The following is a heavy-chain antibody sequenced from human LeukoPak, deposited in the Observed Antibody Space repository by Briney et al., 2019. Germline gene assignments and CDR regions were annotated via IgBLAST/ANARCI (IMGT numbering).Heavy chain of an antibody. D-gene: IGHD1-26*01. V-gene: IGHV1-18*01. J-gene: IGHJ4*02. CDR1: GYTFTSYG. CDR2: ISAYNGNT. Sequence: GAPVKVSCKASGYTFTSYGISWVRQAPGQGLEWMGWISAYNGNTNYAQKLQGRVTMTTDTSTSTAYMELRSLRSDDTAVYYCARASPASVVGATYFDYWGQGTLVTVSS. CDR3: ARASPASVVGATYFDY.